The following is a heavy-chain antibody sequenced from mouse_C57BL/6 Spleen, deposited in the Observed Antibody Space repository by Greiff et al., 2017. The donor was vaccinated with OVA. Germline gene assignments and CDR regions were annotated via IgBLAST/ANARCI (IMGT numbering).Heavy chain of an antibody. Sequence: QVQLQQSGPELVKPGASVKISSKASGYAFSSSWMNWVKQRPGKGLEWIGRIYPGDGDTNYNGKFKGKATLTADKSSSTAYMQLSSLTSEDSAVYFCARTLTVVPPYYGMDYWGQGTSVTVSA. CDR1: GYAFSSSW. CDR3: ARTLTVVPPYYGMDY. D-gene: IGHD1-1*01. J-gene: IGHJ4*01. CDR2: IYPGDGDT. V-gene: IGHV1-82*01.